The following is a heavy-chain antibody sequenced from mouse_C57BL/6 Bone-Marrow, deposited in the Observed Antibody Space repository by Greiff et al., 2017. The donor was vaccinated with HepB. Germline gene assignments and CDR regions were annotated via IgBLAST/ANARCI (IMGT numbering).Heavy chain of an antibody. J-gene: IGHJ2*01. CDR1: GYTFTDYY. CDR3: ASNWDLDY. CDR2: IYPGSGNT. V-gene: IGHV1-76*01. D-gene: IGHD4-1*01. Sequence: VHLVESGAELVRPGASVKLSCKASGYTFTDYYINWVKQRPGQGLEWIARIYPGSGNTYYNEKFKGKATLTAEKSSSTAYMQLSSLTSEDSAVYFCASNWDLDYWGQGTTLTVSS.